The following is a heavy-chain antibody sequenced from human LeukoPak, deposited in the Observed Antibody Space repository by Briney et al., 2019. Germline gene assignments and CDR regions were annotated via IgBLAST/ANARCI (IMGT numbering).Heavy chain of an antibody. D-gene: IGHD3-16*01. CDR3: AKLGGHPLHNYYVGV. V-gene: IGHV3-23*01. Sequence: PGGSLRLSCAASGFTFSSYAMSWVRQAPGKGLEWVAPISGSGATTYYADSVKGRFTISRDNSNNTLYLQMNSLRAEDTAVYYCAKLGGHPLHNYYVGVWGKGTTVAVSS. CDR2: ISGSGATT. J-gene: IGHJ6*03. CDR1: GFTFSSYA.